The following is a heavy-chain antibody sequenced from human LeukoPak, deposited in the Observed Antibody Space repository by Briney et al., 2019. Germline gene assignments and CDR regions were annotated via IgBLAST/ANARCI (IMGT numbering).Heavy chain of an antibody. Sequence: PGGSLRLSCAASGFTFSGSAIHWVRQASGKGLEWVGRIRSEAYSYATSYAASLRGRFTISRDDSKNTAYLQMNSLKTEDTAVYYCTRHVYYYGSGSYNTLDYWGQGTLVTVSS. V-gene: IGHV3-73*01. CDR2: IRSEAYSYAT. D-gene: IGHD3-10*01. CDR3: TRHVYYYGSGSYNTLDY. CDR1: GFTFSGSA. J-gene: IGHJ4*02.